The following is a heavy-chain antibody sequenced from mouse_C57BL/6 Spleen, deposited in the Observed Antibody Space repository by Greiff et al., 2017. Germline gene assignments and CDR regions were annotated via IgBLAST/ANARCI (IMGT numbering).Heavy chain of an antibody. Sequence: EVKVVESGGGLVKPGGSLKLSCAASGFTFSDYGMHWVRQAPEKGLEWVAYISSGSSTIYYADTVKGRFTISRDNAKNTLFLQMTSLRSEDTAMYYCARGDGNSFAYWGQGTLVTVSA. CDR1: GFTFSDYG. D-gene: IGHD2-1*01. CDR2: ISSGSSTI. J-gene: IGHJ3*01. CDR3: ARGDGNSFAY. V-gene: IGHV5-17*01.